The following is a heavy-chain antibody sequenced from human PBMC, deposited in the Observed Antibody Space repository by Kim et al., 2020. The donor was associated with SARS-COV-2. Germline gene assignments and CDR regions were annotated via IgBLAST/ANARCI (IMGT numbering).Heavy chain of an antibody. CDR2: INPNSGGT. D-gene: IGHD6-6*01. V-gene: IGHV1-2*06. CDR1: GYTFTGYY. CDR3: ARGGPYSSSSWNWFDP. J-gene: IGHJ5*02. Sequence: ASVKVSCKASGYTFTGYYMHWVRQAPGQGLEWMGRINPNSGGTNYAQKFQGRVTMTRDTSISTAYMKLSRLRSDDTAVYYCARGGPYSSSSWNWFDPWGQGTLVTVSS.